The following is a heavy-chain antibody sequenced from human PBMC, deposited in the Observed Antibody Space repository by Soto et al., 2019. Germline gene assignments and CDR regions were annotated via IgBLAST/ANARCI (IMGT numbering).Heavy chain of an antibody. CDR2: IWYDGSEK. V-gene: IGHV3-33*01. J-gene: IGHJ4*02. CDR1: GFTFSSYG. Sequence: QVQLVESGGGVVQPGRSLRLSCAASGFTFSSYGMHWVRQAPGKGLEWVAVIWYDGSEKYYADSVRGRFTISRDNSKNTLYLQMNSRTAEDTAVYYCARDPSTMGYYFDYWGQGILVTVSS. CDR3: ARDPSTMGYYFDY. D-gene: IGHD3-10*01.